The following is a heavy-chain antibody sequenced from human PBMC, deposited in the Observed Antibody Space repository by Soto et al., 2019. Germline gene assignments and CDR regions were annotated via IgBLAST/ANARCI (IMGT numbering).Heavy chain of an antibody. V-gene: IGHV3-23*01. CDR1: GFTFSSYS. CDR3: AKSRNDYATCGFLDY. Sequence: EVQLLESGGGLLQPGGSLRLSCAASGFTFSSYSMNWVRQAPGKGLEWVSAISGSGDSTYYADSVKGRFIISRDNSKNTLFLQMNSLRAEDTAVYYCAKSRNDYATCGFLDYWVQGTLVTVSS. CDR2: ISGSGDST. J-gene: IGHJ4*02. D-gene: IGHD1-1*01.